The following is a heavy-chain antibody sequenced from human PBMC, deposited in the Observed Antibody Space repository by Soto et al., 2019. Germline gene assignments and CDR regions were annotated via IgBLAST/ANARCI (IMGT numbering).Heavy chain of an antibody. J-gene: IGHJ5*02. CDR1: GGSISSYY. CDR2: IYYGGST. Sequence: SETLSLTCTVSGGSISSYYWSWIRQPPGKGLEWIGYIYYGGSTNYNPSLKSRVTISVDTSKNQFSLKLSSVTAADTAVYYCARGTIAAADWFDPWGQGTLVTVSS. CDR3: ARGTIAAADWFDP. V-gene: IGHV4-59*01. D-gene: IGHD6-13*01.